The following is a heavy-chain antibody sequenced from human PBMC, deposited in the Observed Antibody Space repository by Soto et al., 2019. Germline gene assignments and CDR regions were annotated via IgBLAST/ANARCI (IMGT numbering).Heavy chain of an antibody. V-gene: IGHV1-69*12. D-gene: IGHD3-22*01. CDR3: ARDRGAMIVVHDAFDI. CDR2: IIPIFGTA. Sequence: QVQLVQSGAEVKKPGSSVKVSCKASGGTFSSYAISWVRQAPGQGLEWMGGIIPIFGTANYAQKFQGRVTITADESTSXAYMELSSLRSEDTAVYYCARDRGAMIVVHDAFDIWGQGTMVNVSS. CDR1: GGTFSSYA. J-gene: IGHJ3*02.